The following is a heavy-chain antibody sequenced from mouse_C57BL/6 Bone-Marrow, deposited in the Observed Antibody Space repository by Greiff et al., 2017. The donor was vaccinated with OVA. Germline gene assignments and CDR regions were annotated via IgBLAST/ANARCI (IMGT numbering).Heavy chain of an antibody. V-gene: IGHV1-18*01. J-gene: IGHJ1*03. CDR1: GYTFTDYY. D-gene: IGHD1-1*01. CDR3: AKDVDGSSYVSDWWFDV. Sequence: EVHLVESGPELVKPGASVKIPCKASGYTFTDYYMDWVKQSPGKSLEWIGDINPNNGGTIYNQKFKGKATLTVDKSSSTAYMELRSLTSEDTAVYYCAKDVDGSSYVSDWWFDVWGTGTTVTVSA. CDR2: INPNNGGT.